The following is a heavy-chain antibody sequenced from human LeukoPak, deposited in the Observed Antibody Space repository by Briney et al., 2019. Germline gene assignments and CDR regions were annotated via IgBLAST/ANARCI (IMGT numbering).Heavy chain of an antibody. D-gene: IGHD2-2*01. Sequence: GASVKVSCKVSGYTLTELSMHWVRQAPGKGLEWMGGFDPEDGETIYAQNFQGRVTMTEDTSTDTAYMELSSLRSEDTAVYYCASGIVVVPAAMSLTFEYAFDIWGQGTMVTVSS. CDR2: FDPEDGET. J-gene: IGHJ3*02. V-gene: IGHV1-24*01. CDR1: GYTLTELS. CDR3: ASGIVVVPAAMSLTFEYAFDI.